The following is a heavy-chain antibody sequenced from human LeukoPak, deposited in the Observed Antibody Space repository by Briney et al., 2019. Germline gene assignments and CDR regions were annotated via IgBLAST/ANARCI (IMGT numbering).Heavy chain of an antibody. J-gene: IGHJ4*02. CDR2: ISGSAHKI. CDR3: AGRVTGYSSGYVY. CDR1: GITFSNYA. V-gene: IGHV3-23*01. D-gene: IGHD5-18*01. Sequence: GGSLRLCCVASGITFSNYAVSWVRQAPEKGLDWVSVISGSAHKIRYADSVKGRFTISRDNSENIVYLQMNNLRAKDTAVYYCAGRVTGYSSGYVYWGQGTLVTVSS.